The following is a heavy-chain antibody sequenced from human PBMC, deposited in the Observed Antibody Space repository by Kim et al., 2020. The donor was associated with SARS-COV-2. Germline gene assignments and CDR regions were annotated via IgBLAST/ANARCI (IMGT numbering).Heavy chain of an antibody. D-gene: IGHD2-2*01. J-gene: IGHJ6*03. CDR1: GGSFSGYY. V-gene: IGHV4-34*01. CDR3: ARGQIVVVPAALGVVMYYYYYMGV. Sequence: SETLSLTCAVYGGSFSGYYWSWIRQPPGKGLEWIGEINHSGSTNYNPSLKSRVTISVDTSKNQFSLKLSSVTAADTAVYYCARGQIVVVPAALGVVMYYYYYMGVWGQGTTVNVSS. CDR2: INHSGST.